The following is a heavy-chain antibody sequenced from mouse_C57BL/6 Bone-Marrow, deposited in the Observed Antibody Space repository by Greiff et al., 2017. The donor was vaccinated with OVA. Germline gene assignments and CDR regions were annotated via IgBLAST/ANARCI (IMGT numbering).Heavy chain of an antibody. CDR3: ARIGLYGSLQDWYFDV. CDR2: ILPGSGST. V-gene: IGHV1-9*01. CDR1: GYTFTGYW. J-gene: IGHJ1*03. D-gene: IGHD1-1*01. Sequence: QVQLQQSGAELMKPGASVKLSCKATGYTFTGYWIEWVKQRPGHGLEWIGEILPGSGSTTYNEKFKGKATFTADTSSNTAYMQLSSLTTEDSAIYYCARIGLYGSLQDWYFDVWGTGTTVTVSS.